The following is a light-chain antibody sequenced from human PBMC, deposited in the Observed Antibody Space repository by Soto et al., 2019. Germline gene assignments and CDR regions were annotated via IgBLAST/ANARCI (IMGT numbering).Light chain of an antibody. CDR3: CSYAGSSTYV. Sequence: QSVLTQPASAYGSPGHSITISCTGTSSFVGSYNLVSWYQQHPGKAPKLMIYEVSKRPSGVSNRFSGSKSGNTASLTISGLQAEDEADYYCCSYAGSSTYVFGTGTKVNV. CDR2: EVS. CDR1: SSFVGSYNL. J-gene: IGLJ1*01. V-gene: IGLV2-23*02.